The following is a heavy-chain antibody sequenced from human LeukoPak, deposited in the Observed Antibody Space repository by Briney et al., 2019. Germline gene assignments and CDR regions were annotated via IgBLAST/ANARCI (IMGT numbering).Heavy chain of an antibody. Sequence: SETLSLTCSVSGGSISGYYWSWIRQPPGQGLEWIGYMDETGHTMYNSSLKSRVTMSLDTSKNHFSLSLSSVTAADTAVYYCARHPFATPFDYWGPGTLVTVSS. J-gene: IGHJ4*02. CDR1: GGSISGYY. CDR2: MDETGHT. CDR3: ARHPFATPFDY. V-gene: IGHV4-59*08. D-gene: IGHD2-15*01.